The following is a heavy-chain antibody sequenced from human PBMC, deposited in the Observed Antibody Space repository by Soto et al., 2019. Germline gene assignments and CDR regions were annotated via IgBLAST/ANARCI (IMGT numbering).Heavy chain of an antibody. V-gene: IGHV1-69*12. CDR3: AGGPDEFWGGYYRADFHSGMDV. J-gene: IGHJ6*02. CDR2: IINIFGTA. CDR1: GGTFSNHV. Sequence: QVQLVQSGAEVKKPGSSVKVSCKASGGTFSNHVISWVRQAPGQGLEWMGGIINIFGTANYAQKFQGRVTITADESTSTAHMELSSLRSEDTAVYYCAGGPDEFWGGYYRADFHSGMDVWGQGTTVTVSS. D-gene: IGHD3-3*01.